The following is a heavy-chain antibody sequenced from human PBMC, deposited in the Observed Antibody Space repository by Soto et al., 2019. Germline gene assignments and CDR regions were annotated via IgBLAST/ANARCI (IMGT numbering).Heavy chain of an antibody. Sequence: SETLSLTCAVYGGSLIGYYWSWIRQPPGKGLEWIGEISHSGSTNYNPSLKSRVTISVDTSKNQFSLKLSSVTAADTAVYYCARGKNYYDMPYGMDVWGQGTTVTVSS. CDR2: ISHSGST. D-gene: IGHD3-3*01. V-gene: IGHV4-34*01. J-gene: IGHJ6*02. CDR1: GGSLIGYY. CDR3: ARGKNYYDMPYGMDV.